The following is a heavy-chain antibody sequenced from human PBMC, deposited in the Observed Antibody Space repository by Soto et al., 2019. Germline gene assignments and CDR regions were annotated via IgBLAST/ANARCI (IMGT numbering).Heavy chain of an antibody. D-gene: IGHD6-6*01. CDR1: GGSISSSSYY. CDR3: ARQEAARSSFDY. J-gene: IGHJ4*02. CDR2: IYYSGST. V-gene: IGHV4-39*01. Sequence: PSETLSLTCTVSGGSISSSSYYWGWIRQPPGKGLEWIGSIYYSGSTYYNPSLKSRVTISVDTSKNQFSLKLSSVTAADTAVYYWARQEAARSSFDYWGQGTLVTVS.